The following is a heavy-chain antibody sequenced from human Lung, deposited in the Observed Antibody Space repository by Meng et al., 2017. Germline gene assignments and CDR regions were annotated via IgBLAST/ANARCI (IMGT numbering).Heavy chain of an antibody. D-gene: IGHD3-10*01. CDR1: DYTFTGYG. V-gene: IGHV1-18*04. CDR3: ARGTPGRSYSDF. Sequence: QVHPVQSGAEVKKPGASVKVSCKSSDYTFTGYGVSWVRQAPGQGLEWMAWLGAHDGDRSHAPRFQGRVTVTADRLTATSFMELRNLRYDDTAGYYCARGTPGRSYSDFWGQGTLVTVSS. J-gene: IGHJ4*02. CDR2: LGAHDGDR.